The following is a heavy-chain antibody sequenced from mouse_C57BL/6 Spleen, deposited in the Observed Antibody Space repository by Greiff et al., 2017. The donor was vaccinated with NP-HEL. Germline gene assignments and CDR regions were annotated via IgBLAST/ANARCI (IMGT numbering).Heavy chain of an antibody. D-gene: IGHD2-3*01. CDR2: IDPEDGET. J-gene: IGHJ2*01. CDR1: GFNIKDYY. CDR3: ARYLYDGYLFDY. Sequence: VQLQQSGAELVKPGASVKLSCTASGFNIKDYYMHWVNQRPEQGLEWIGRIDPEDGETNYAPKFQGKATITADTSSNTAYLQLSSLTSEDTAVYYCARYLYDGYLFDYWGQGTTLTVSS. V-gene: IGHV14-2*01.